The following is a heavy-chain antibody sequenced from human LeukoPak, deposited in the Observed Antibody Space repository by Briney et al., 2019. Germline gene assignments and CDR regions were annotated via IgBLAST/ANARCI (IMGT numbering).Heavy chain of an antibody. CDR1: GFTFSSYE. CDR2: IRYDASDK. J-gene: IGHJ4*02. D-gene: IGHD1-26*01. CDR3: AKDSWEVGATAEIDY. Sequence: GGSLRLSCAASGFTFSSYEMNWVRQAPGKGLEWVAFIRYDASDKYYADSVKGRFTISRDNSKNKVYLQMNSLRAEDTAVYYCAKDSWEVGATAEIDYWGQGTLVTVSS. V-gene: IGHV3-30*02.